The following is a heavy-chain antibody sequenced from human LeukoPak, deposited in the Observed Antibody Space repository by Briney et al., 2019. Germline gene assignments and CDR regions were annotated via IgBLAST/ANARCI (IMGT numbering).Heavy chain of an antibody. D-gene: IGHD6-6*01. Sequence: GGSLRLSCAASGFTFSSYAMSWVRQAPGTGLEWVSAISGSGGSTYYADSVKGRFTISRDNSKNTLYLQMNSLRAEDTAVYYCAKDTPEYSRSHHPPFDYWGQGTLVTVSS. V-gene: IGHV3-23*01. CDR3: AKDTPEYSRSHHPPFDY. CDR2: ISGSGGST. J-gene: IGHJ4*02. CDR1: GFTFSSYA.